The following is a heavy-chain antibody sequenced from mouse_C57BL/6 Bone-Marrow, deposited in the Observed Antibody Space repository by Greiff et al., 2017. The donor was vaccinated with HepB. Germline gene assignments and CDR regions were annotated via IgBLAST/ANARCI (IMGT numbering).Heavy chain of an antibody. CDR3: ARSYYGSSKGFAY. V-gene: IGHV1-18*01. D-gene: IGHD1-1*01. CDR2: INPNNGGT. J-gene: IGHJ3*01. CDR1: GYTFTDYN. Sequence: EVQLQQSGPELVKPGASVKIPCKASGYTFTDYNMDWVKQSHGKSLEWIGDINPNNGGTIYNQKFKGKATLTVDKSSSTAYMEVRSLTSEDTAVYYCARSYYGSSKGFAYWGQGTLVTVSA.